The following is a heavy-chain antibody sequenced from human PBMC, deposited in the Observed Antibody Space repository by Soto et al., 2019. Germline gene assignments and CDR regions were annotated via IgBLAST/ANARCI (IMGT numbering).Heavy chain of an antibody. Sequence: SETLSLTCTVSGGSISSYYWSWIRQPPGKGLEWIGYIYYSGSTNYNPSLKSRVTISVDTSKNQFSLRLSSVTAADTAVYYCARDTGYSSGWAFDYWGQGTLVTVSS. D-gene: IGHD6-19*01. CDR1: GGSISSYY. CDR3: ARDTGYSSGWAFDY. V-gene: IGHV4-59*01. J-gene: IGHJ4*02. CDR2: IYYSGST.